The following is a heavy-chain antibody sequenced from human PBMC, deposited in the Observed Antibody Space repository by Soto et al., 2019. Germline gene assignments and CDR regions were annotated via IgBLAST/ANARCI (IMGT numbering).Heavy chain of an antibody. J-gene: IGHJ4*02. CDR3: ASFRVWPTYYFDY. CDR1: GGSISRGGYY. D-gene: IGHD3-10*01. CDR2: LYYTGST. Sequence: QVQLQESGPGLVKPSQTLSLTCSVSGGSISRGGYYWSWIRQHPGKALEWIGYLYYTGSTSYNPSLTSRLLLSVDTSTTLFSLKLSSVTAADTAVYYCASFRVWPTYYFDYWGQGTLVTVSS. V-gene: IGHV4-31*03.